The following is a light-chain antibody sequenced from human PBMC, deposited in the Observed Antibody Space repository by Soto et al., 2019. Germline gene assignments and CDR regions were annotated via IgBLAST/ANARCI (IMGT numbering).Light chain of an antibody. Sequence: QSALAQPASVSGSPGQSITISCTGTSGFVGSFSLVSWYQQHPGKAPKVMISEGHRRPSGVPDRFSGSKSGTSASLAISGLQSEDEADYYCATWDDRLNGVIFGGGTKLTVL. V-gene: IGLV2-14*02. CDR2: EGH. CDR1: SGFVGSFSL. J-gene: IGLJ2*01. CDR3: ATWDDRLNGVI.